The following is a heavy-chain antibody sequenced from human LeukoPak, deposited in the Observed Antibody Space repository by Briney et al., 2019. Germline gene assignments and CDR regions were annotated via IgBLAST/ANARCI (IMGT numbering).Heavy chain of an antibody. J-gene: IGHJ5*02. CDR2: INPSGGST. CDR3: ARALTDDFWSGYPGNWFDP. Sequence: ASVKVSCKASGGTFSSYAISWVRQAPGQGLEWMGIINPSGGSTSYAQKFQGRVTMTRDTSTSTVYMELSSLRSEDTAVYYCARALTDDFWSGYPGNWFDPWGQGTLVTVSS. D-gene: IGHD3-3*01. V-gene: IGHV1-46*01. CDR1: GGTFSSYA.